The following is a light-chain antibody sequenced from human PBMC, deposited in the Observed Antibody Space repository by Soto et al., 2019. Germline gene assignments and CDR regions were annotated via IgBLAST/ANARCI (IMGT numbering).Light chain of an antibody. Sequence: EIVLTQSPATLSLSPGERATLSCRASQSVSSYLAWYQQKPGQAPRLLIYDASNRATGIPARFSGSGSGTDFTLTISSLEPEDFAVYYGQQRSNWARGTFGPGTKVDIK. V-gene: IGKV3-11*01. CDR1: QSVSSY. CDR3: QQRSNWARGT. J-gene: IGKJ3*01. CDR2: DAS.